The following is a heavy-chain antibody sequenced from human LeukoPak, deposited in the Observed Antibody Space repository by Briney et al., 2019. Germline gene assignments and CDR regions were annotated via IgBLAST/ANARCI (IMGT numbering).Heavy chain of an antibody. V-gene: IGHV4-34*01. Sequence: PSETLSLTCAVYGGSFSGYYWSWIRQPPGKGLEWIGEINRSGSTNYNPSLKSRVTISVDTSKNQFSLKLSSVTAADTAVYYCARGLFYWGQGTLVTVSS. CDR2: INRSGST. CDR3: ARGLFY. CDR1: GGSFSGYY. D-gene: IGHD3-10*01. J-gene: IGHJ4*02.